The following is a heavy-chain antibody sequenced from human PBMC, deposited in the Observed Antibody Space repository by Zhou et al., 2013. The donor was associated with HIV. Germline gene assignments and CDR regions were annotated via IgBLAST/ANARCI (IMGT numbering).Heavy chain of an antibody. CDR3: ARRYSGFRSGYGHYYYMDV. V-gene: IGHV1-18*01. J-gene: IGHJ6*03. CDR2: ISGNNNT. D-gene: IGHD3-3*01. Sequence: QVQLVQSGAEVKMPGASVKVSCKASGYAFSSHGISWVRQAPGQGLEWMGWISGNNNTEYEQNFQGRVSMTIDTSTTTAYMELKSLRPDDTAMYYCARRYSGFRSGYGHYYYMDVWGQGTTVIVSS. CDR1: GYAFSSHG.